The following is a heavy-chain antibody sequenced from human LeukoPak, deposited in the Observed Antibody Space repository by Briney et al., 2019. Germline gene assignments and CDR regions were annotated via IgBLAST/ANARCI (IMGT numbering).Heavy chain of an antibody. Sequence: GGSLRLSCAASGFTFSSYSMYWVRQAPGKGLEWVSYISSSSSTIYYADSVKGRFTISRDNAKNSLYLQMNSLRAEDTAVYYCARDPHGSGSLPDYWGQGTLVTVSS. V-gene: IGHV3-48*01. CDR3: ARDPHGSGSLPDY. D-gene: IGHD3-10*01. CDR1: GFTFSSYS. J-gene: IGHJ4*02. CDR2: ISSSSSTI.